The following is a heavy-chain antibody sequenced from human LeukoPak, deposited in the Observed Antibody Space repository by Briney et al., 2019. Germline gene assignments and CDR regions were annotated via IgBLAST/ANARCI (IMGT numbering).Heavy chain of an antibody. Sequence: ASVKVSCKVSGYTLTELSMHWVRQAPGKGLEWMGGFDPEDGETIYAQKFQGRVTMTEDTSTDTAYMELSGLRSEDTAVYYCATAGGGTTLNWFDPWGQGTLVTVSS. D-gene: IGHD1-1*01. V-gene: IGHV1-24*01. J-gene: IGHJ5*02. CDR3: ATAGGGTTLNWFDP. CDR1: GYTLTELS. CDR2: FDPEDGET.